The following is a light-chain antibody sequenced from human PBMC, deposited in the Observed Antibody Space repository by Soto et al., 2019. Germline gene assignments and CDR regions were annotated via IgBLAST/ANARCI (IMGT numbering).Light chain of an antibody. Sequence: EVVLTQSPGTLSLSPGEGAALTCRASQSLGGYLAWYQQKPGQAPRLLISGASNRATGIPDRFSGGESGTDLTLPISRLEPEDFAVYYRQQYASSPPWTCGQGTNVEIK. V-gene: IGKV3-20*01. J-gene: IGKJ1*01. CDR3: QQYASSPPWT. CDR2: GAS. CDR1: QSLGGY.